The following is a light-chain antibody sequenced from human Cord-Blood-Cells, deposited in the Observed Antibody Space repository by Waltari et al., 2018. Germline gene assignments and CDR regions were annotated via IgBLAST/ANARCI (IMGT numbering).Light chain of an antibody. J-gene: IGKJ2*01. CDR1: QSISSY. CDR3: QQSYSTPYT. V-gene: IGKV1-39*01. Sequence: DIQMPQSPSSLSASVGYRVTITCRASQSISSYLNWYQQKPGKAPKLLIYAASSLQSGVPSRFSGSGSGTDFTLTISSLQPEDFATYYCQQSYSTPYTFGQGTKLEIK. CDR2: AAS.